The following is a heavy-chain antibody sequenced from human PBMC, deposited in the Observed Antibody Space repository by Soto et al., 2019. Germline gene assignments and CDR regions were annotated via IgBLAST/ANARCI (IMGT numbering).Heavy chain of an antibody. Sequence: GASVKVSCKASGYTFTGYYMHWVRQAPGQGLEWMGWINPNSGGTNYAQKFQGWVTMTRDTSISTAYMELSRLRSDDTAVYYCGRDRGPSSGYYPYWFDPWGQGTLVTVSS. CDR3: GRDRGPSSGYYPYWFDP. CDR1: GYTFTGYY. D-gene: IGHD3-22*01. V-gene: IGHV1-2*04. CDR2: INPNSGGT. J-gene: IGHJ5*02.